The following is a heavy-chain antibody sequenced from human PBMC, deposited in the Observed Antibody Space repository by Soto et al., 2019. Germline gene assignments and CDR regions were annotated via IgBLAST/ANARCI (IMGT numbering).Heavy chain of an antibody. D-gene: IGHD3-22*01. CDR2: ISAYNGNT. CDR1: GYTFTSYG. Sequence: ASVKVSCKASGYTFTSYGISWVRQAPGQGLEWMGWISAYNGNTNYAQKLQGRVTMTTDTSTSTAYMELRSLRSDDTAVYYCARVSDYYDSSGYLFDYWGQGTLVTVSS. V-gene: IGHV1-18*01. J-gene: IGHJ4*02. CDR3: ARVSDYYDSSGYLFDY.